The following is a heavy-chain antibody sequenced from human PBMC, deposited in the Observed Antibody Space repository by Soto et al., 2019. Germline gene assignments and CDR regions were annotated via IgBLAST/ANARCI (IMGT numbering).Heavy chain of an antibody. CDR3: AKTGVSIAVASYFDY. V-gene: IGHV1-18*01. D-gene: IGHD6-19*01. CDR2: ISAYNGNT. CDR1: GYTFTSYG. Sequence: ASVKVSCKASGYTFTSYGISWVRQAPGQGLEWMGWISAYNGNTNYAQKLQGRVTMTTDTSTSTAYMELRSLRSDDTAVYYCAKTGVSIAVASYFDYWGQGTLVTVSS. J-gene: IGHJ4*02.